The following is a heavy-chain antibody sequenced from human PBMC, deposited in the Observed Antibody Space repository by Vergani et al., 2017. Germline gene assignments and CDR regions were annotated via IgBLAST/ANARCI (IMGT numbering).Heavy chain of an antibody. CDR1: GASVNSYY. J-gene: IGHJ4*02. Sequence: QVKLQESGPGLVKPSETLSLTCTVSGASVNSYYWSWIRQPPGKGLEWIGYFSFRGYTHYDPSVKVRMTISLNTSSNQFSLYLTSVTAADTAVYYCASSRIYYGAGSPDYWGQGTLVTVSS. D-gene: IGHD3-10*01. CDR2: FSFRGYT. CDR3: ASSRIYYGAGSPDY. V-gene: IGHV4-59*02.